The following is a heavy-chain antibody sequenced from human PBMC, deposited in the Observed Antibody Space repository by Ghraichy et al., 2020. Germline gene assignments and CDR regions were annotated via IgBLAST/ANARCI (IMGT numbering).Heavy chain of an antibody. CDR3: ARDLSDYDYPHYIDH. D-gene: IGHD5-12*01. V-gene: IGHV3-48*02. Sequence: GGSLRLSCVTSGFTFSTYRMNWVRQAPGKGLEWLSYINFSGSILYADALKGRFTISKHNAKNSLYLHMNSLGDEDTAVYFCARDLSDYDYPHYIDHWCQGTRVPVSS. CDR1: GFTFSTYR. J-gene: IGHJ4*02. CDR2: INFSGSI.